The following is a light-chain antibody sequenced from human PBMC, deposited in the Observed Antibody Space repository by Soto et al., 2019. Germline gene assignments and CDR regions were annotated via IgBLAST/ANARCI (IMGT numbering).Light chain of an antibody. CDR2: GAS. V-gene: IGKV3-20*01. Sequence: EIVLTQSPGTLSLSPGERVTLSCRASQSVSSSFLAWYQQRPGQAPRPLIYGASSRATGIPDRFSGSGSGTDFTLTISRLEPEDFAVYYCQQYGSSPLTFGGGTKVDIK. CDR1: QSVSSSF. CDR3: QQYGSSPLT. J-gene: IGKJ4*01.